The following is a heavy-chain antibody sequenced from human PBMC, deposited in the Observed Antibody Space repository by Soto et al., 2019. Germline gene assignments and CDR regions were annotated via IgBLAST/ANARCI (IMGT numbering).Heavy chain of an antibody. Sequence: SVKVSCKASGGTFSSYAISWVRQAPGQGLEWMGGIIPIFGTANYAQKFQGRVTITADESTSTAYMELSSLRSEDTAVYYCARDCSGGSCYSEISWFDPWGQGTLVTVSS. CDR1: GGTFSSYA. CDR3: ARDCSGGSCYSEISWFDP. D-gene: IGHD2-15*01. J-gene: IGHJ5*02. CDR2: IIPIFGTA. V-gene: IGHV1-69*13.